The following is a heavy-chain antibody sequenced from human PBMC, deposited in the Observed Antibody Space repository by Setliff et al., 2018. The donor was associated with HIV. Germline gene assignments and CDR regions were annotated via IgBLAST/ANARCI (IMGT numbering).Heavy chain of an antibody. Sequence: GSLRLSCAAPGLIFSDYYMSWIRQAPGKGLESVSYISSSSTYTNYADSVKGRFTISRDNAKNSLYLQMNSLRAEDTAVYYCARVGKGDYGNDYWGQGTLVTVSS. CDR2: ISSSSTYT. CDR1: GLIFSDYY. J-gene: IGHJ4*02. V-gene: IGHV3-11*05. D-gene: IGHD4-17*01. CDR3: ARVGKGDYGNDY.